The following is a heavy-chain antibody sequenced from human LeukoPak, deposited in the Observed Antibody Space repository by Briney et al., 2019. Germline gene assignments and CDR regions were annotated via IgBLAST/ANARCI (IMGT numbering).Heavy chain of an antibody. CDR2: IYWDGDK. CDR1: GFSLSTSGVA. Sequence: SGPTLVKPTQTLTLTCDFSGFSLSTSGVAVGWIRQPPGKPLDWLAIIYWDGDKRYSPSLKNRLTITRDTSKNQVVLTMTNMDPLDTATYFCTRSLRSPDCSHSRCYYFDYWGQGTLVTVSS. J-gene: IGHJ4*02. CDR3: TRSLRSPDCSHSRCYYFDY. D-gene: IGHD3-22*01. V-gene: IGHV2-5*02.